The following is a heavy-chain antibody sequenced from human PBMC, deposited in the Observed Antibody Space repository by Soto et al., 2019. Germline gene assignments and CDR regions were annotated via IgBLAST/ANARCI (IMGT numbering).Heavy chain of an antibody. CDR2: IDPSDSYT. D-gene: IGHD3-16*01. CDR3: ARHGGVPFDY. J-gene: IGHJ4*02. Sequence: PGESLKISCKGSGYSFTSYWINWVRQMPGKGLEWMGRIDPSDSYTNYSPSFQGHVTISVDKSISTAYLQWSSLKASDTAMYYCARHGGVPFDYWGQGALVTVSS. V-gene: IGHV5-10-1*01. CDR1: GYSFTSYW.